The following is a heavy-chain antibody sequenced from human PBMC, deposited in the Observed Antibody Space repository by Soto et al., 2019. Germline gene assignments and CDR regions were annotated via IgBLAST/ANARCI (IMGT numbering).Heavy chain of an antibody. CDR1: GFTFSSYG. V-gene: IGHV3-33*01. J-gene: IGHJ4*02. Sequence: QVQLVESGGGVVQPGRSLRLSCAASGFTFSSYGIHWVRQAPGKGLEWVAVIWYDGSNKYYADSVKGRFTISRDNSKNTLFLQMNSLRAEDTAVYYCARDSRTYGSGSYYSYWGQGTRVAVSS. CDR3: ARDSRTYGSGSYYSY. CDR2: IWYDGSNK. D-gene: IGHD3-10*01.